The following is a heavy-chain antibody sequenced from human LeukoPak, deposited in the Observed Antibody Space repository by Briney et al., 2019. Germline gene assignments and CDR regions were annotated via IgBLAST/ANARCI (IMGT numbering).Heavy chain of an antibody. CDR1: GYTFTSYD. D-gene: IGHD7-27*01. V-gene: IGHV1-8*01. CDR3: AKNTALTGEFEY. Sequence: ASVKVSCKASGYTFTSYDVNWFRQATGQGLEWMGWMNPNSGNRGYAQKFQGRVTLTRDTSISTAYMELSSLRSEATAVYYCAKNTALTGEFEYWGQGTLVTVSS. CDR2: MNPNSGNR. J-gene: IGHJ4*02.